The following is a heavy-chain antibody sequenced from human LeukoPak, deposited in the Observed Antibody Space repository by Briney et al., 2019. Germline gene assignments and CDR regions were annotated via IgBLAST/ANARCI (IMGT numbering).Heavy chain of an antibody. CDR2: IYYGGSA. Sequence: SETLSLTCTVSGGSITSSGFYWGWIRQPPGKGLEWIGNIYYGGSAYYNPSLKSRVTISVDTSKNQFSLKLSSVTAADTAVYYCARQPNIVVVDNWFDPWGQGTLVAVSS. J-gene: IGHJ5*02. D-gene: IGHD2-15*01. V-gene: IGHV4-39*07. CDR1: GGSITSSGFY. CDR3: ARQPNIVVVDNWFDP.